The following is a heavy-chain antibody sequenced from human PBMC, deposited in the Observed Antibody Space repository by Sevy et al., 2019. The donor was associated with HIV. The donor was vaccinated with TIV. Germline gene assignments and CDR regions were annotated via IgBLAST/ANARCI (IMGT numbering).Heavy chain of an antibody. J-gene: IGHJ4*02. CDR2: ISRSGNAI. D-gene: IGHD5-18*01. CDR3: AREGYKYGYAVDY. CDR1: GFNFSDYY. V-gene: IGHV3-11*01. Sequence: GGSLRLSCAASGFNFSDYYMSWIRQAPGKGLEWVSYISRSGNAIYYADSVKGRFTISRDNAKNSLYLQMNSLRADDTGVYYCAREGYKYGYAVDYWGQGTLVTVSS.